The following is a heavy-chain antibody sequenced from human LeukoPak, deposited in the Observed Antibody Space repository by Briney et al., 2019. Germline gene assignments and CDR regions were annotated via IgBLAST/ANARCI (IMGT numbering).Heavy chain of an antibody. V-gene: IGHV4-31*03. CDR2: IYYSGST. D-gene: IGHD2-2*01. Sequence: PSQTLSLTCTVSGGSISSGGYYWSWIRQHPGKGLEWIGYIYYSGSTYYNPSLKSRVTISVDTSKNQFSLKLSSVTAADTAVYYCARVDLRMPTFDIWGQGTMVTVSS. CDR1: GGSISSGGYY. J-gene: IGHJ3*02. CDR3: ARVDLRMPTFDI.